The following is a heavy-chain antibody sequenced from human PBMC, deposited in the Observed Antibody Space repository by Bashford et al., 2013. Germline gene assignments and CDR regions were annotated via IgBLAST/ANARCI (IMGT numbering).Heavy chain of an antibody. V-gene: IGHV1-69*01. Sequence: WVRQAPGQGLEWMGGIIPIFGTANYAQKFQGRVTITADESTSTAYMELSSLRSEDTAVYYCARENSSGWYLRRGYYFDYWGQGTLVTVSS. D-gene: IGHD6-19*01. CDR3: ARENSSGWYLRRGYYFDY. J-gene: IGHJ4*02. CDR2: IIPIFGTA.